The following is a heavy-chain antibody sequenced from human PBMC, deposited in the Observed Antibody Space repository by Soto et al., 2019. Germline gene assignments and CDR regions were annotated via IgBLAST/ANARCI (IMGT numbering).Heavy chain of an antibody. J-gene: IGHJ4*02. CDR1: GGSISSSSYY. D-gene: IGHD2-2*01. CDR2: IYYSGST. CDR3: ARVTRVPAAHPYYFDY. V-gene: IGHV4-39*01. Sequence: SETLSLTCTVSGGSISSSSYYWGWIRQPPGKGLEWIGSIYYSGSTYYNPSLKSRVTISVDTSKNQFSLKLSSVTAADTAVYYCARVTRVPAAHPYYFDYWGQGTLVTVSS.